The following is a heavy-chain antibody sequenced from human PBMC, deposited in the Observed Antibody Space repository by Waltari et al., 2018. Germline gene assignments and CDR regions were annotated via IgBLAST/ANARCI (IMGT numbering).Heavy chain of an antibody. CDR2: IYYSGST. J-gene: IGHJ5*02. D-gene: IGHD1-26*01. CDR1: GGSISSYY. Sequence: QVQLQESGPGLVKPSETLSLTCTVSGGSISSYYWSWIRQPPGKGLEWIGYIYYSGSTNYNPSLKSRVTISVETSKNQFALKLSSVTAADTAVYYCARGVGGGSYGRWFDPWGQGTLVTVSS. V-gene: IGHV4-59*01. CDR3: ARGVGGGSYGRWFDP.